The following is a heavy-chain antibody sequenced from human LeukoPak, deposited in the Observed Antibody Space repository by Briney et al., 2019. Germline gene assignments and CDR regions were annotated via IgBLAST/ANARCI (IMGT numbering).Heavy chain of an antibody. J-gene: IGHJ4*02. V-gene: IGHV3-33*01. D-gene: IGHD3-10*01. CDR1: GFTFSSYG. CDR3: ARGLRVLLWFGEENFDY. CDR2: IWYDGSNK. Sequence: GGSLRLSCAASGFTFSSYGMHWVRQAPGKGLEWVAVIWYDGSNKYYADSVKGRFTIPRDNSKNTLYLQMNSLRAEDTAVYYCARGLRVLLWFGEENFDYWGQGTLVTVSS.